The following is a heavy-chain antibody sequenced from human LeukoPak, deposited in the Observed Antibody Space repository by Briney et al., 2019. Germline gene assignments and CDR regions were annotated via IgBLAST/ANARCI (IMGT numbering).Heavy chain of an antibody. J-gene: IGHJ5*02. D-gene: IGHD3-9*01. CDR2: ISSNGGST. V-gene: IGHV3-64D*06. CDR3: VKDQSYYDILTGYGGYWFDP. CDR1: GFTFSSYA. Sequence: HPGGSLRLSCAASGFTFSSYAMHWVRQAPGKGLEYVSAISSNGGSTYYADSVKGRFTISRDNSKNTLYLQMSSLRAEDTAVYYCVKDQSYYDILTGYGGYWFDPWGQGTLVTVSS.